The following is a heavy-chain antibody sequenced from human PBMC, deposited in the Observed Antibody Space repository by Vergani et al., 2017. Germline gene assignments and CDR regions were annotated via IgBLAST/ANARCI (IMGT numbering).Heavy chain of an antibody. V-gene: IGHV3-53*01. CDR1: GFTVSSNY. CDR2: IYSGGST. Sequence: EVQLVESGGGLIQPGGSLRLSCAASGFTVSSNYMSWVRQAPGKGLEWVSVIYSGGSTYYADSVKGRFTISRDNSKNTLYLQMNSLRAEDTAVYYCARDRSSSWYLRGYFDYWGQGTLVTVSS. CDR3: ARDRSSSWYLRGYFDY. D-gene: IGHD6-13*01. J-gene: IGHJ4*02.